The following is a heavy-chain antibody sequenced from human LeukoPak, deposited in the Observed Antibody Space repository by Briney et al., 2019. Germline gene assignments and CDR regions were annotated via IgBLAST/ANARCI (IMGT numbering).Heavy chain of an antibody. J-gene: IGHJ4*02. D-gene: IGHD6-19*01. CDR3: AKDHLAVAAQTPDY. CDR2: ISSSSSTR. V-gene: IGHV3-48*01. CDR1: GFTFSSYS. Sequence: PEGSQRLSCAASGFTFSSYSMNWVRQAPGKGLEWVSHISSSSSTRYYADSVKGRFTLSRDNAKNSLYLQMNSLRAEDTAVFYCAKDHLAVAAQTPDYWGQGTLVTVSS.